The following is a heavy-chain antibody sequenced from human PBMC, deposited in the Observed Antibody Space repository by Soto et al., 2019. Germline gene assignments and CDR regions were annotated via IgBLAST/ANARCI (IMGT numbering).Heavy chain of an antibody. Sequence: GGSLRLSCAASGFTFRSYAMHWVRQAPGKGLEWVSAISGSGANTHYADSVKGRFTMSRDNSRNTLYLQMNSLRVEDTAVYYCAKDAKSAYNLFDPWGQGTLVTVSS. V-gene: IGHV3-23*01. CDR3: AKDAKSAYNLFDP. CDR1: GFTFRSYA. CDR2: ISGSGANT. J-gene: IGHJ5*02.